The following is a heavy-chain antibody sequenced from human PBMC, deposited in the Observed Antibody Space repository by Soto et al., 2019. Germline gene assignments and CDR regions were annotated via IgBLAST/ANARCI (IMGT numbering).Heavy chain of an antibody. Sequence: EVQLVESGGGLVQPGGSLRLSCVVSGFTVSNNYMRWVRQAPGKGLEWVSVISSGGRTSYINSVKGRFTISRDNSKYTWYLRINSLRHENTAVYYCASHDTVRGASSWGQGTQGTVSS. J-gene: IGHJ5*02. D-gene: IGHD1-26*01. CDR1: GFTVSNNY. CDR2: ISSGGRT. V-gene: IGHV3-66*04. CDR3: ASHDTVRGASS.